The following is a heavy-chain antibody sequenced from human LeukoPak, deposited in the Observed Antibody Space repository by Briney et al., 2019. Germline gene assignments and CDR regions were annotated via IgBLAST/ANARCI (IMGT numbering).Heavy chain of an antibody. Sequence: SETLSLTCTVSGGSINSYYWSWIRQPPGKGLEWIGYIYYSGSPNYNPSLKSRVTISVDTPKNQFSLKLSSVTAADTAVYYCARDIAGMDVWGQGTTVTVCS. CDR1: GGSINSYY. CDR2: IYYSGSP. CDR3: ARDIAGMDV. D-gene: IGHD6-13*01. J-gene: IGHJ6*02. V-gene: IGHV4-59*01.